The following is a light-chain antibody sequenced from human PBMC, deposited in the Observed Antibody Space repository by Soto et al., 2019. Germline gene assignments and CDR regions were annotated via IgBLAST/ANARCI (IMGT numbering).Light chain of an antibody. J-gene: IGLJ2*01. CDR1: SSNIGAGYD. CDR2: GNS. CDR3: LIYYGGAQV. Sequence: QSVLTQPPSVSGAPGQRVTISCTGSSSNIGAGYDVHWYQQLPGTAPKLLIYGNSNRPSGVPDRFSGSKSGTSASLAISGLQPEDEAEYYCLIYYGGAQVFGGGTKLTVL. V-gene: IGLV1-40*01.